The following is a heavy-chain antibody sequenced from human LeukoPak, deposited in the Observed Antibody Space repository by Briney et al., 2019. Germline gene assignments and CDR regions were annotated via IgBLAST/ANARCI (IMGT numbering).Heavy chain of an antibody. V-gene: IGHV4-34*01. CDR3: ARGVSVVLYYYYYGMDV. J-gene: IGHJ6*02. CDR1: GFTVSSNY. D-gene: IGHD4-23*01. CDR2: INHSGST. Sequence: GSLRLSCAASGFTVSSNYMSWVRQAPGKGLEWIGQINHSGSTNYNPSLKSRVTISVDTSKNQFSLKLSSVTAADTAVYYCARGVSVVLYYYYYGMDVWGQGTTVTVSS.